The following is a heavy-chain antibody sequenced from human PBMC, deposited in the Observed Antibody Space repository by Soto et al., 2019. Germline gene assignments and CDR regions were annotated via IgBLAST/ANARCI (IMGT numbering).Heavy chain of an antibody. CDR3: ARLATPGVPAAHYYYYGMDV. CDR1: GYSFTSYW. J-gene: IGHJ6*02. V-gene: IGHV5-51*01. Sequence: GESLKISCKGSGYSFTSYWIGWVRQMPGKGLEWMGIIYPGDSDTRYSPSFQGQVTISADKSISTAYLQWSSLKASDTAMYYCARLATPGVPAAHYYYYGMDVWGQGTTVTVSS. CDR2: IYPGDSDT. D-gene: IGHD2-2*01.